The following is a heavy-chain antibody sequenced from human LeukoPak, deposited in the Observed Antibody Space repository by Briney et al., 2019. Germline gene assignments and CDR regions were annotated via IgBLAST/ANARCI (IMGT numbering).Heavy chain of an antibody. CDR2: IYYSGST. CDR3: ARGIVGEANIDY. Sequence: SETLSLTCTVSGGSISSGGYYWSWIRQHPGKGLEWIGYIYYSGSTYYNPSLKSRVTISVDRSKNQFSLKLSSVTAADTAVYYCARGIVGEANIDYWGQGTLVTVSS. CDR1: GGSISSGGYY. V-gene: IGHV4-31*03. D-gene: IGHD3-10*01. J-gene: IGHJ4*02.